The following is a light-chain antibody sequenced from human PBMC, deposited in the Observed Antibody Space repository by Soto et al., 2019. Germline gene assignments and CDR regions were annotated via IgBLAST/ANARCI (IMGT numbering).Light chain of an antibody. Sequence: DIQMTQSPSTLSVSVGDRVTITCRASQSISSWLAWYQQKPGKTPRLLIYKASSLESGVPSRFSGSGSGTEFTLTISSPQPDDFATYYCQQYNSSPWTFGQGTKLEIK. J-gene: IGKJ1*01. CDR2: KAS. CDR1: QSISSW. V-gene: IGKV1-5*03. CDR3: QQYNSSPWT.